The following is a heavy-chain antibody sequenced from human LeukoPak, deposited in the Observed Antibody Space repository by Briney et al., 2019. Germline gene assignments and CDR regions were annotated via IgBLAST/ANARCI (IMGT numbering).Heavy chain of an antibody. CDR1: GDSLSSNSAA. J-gene: IGHJ4*02. CDR3: ARGYRAHQTFYSYHYFDY. D-gene: IGHD5-18*01. Sequence: SQTLSLTCAISGDSLSSNSAAWNWIRQSPSRGLECLGRTYYRSKWYTDYAISVKSQITINRDTSKNQFSLKVNSVTAADTATYYCARGYRAHQTFYSYHYFDYWAQGTLVTVSS. CDR2: TYYRSKWYT. V-gene: IGHV6-1*01.